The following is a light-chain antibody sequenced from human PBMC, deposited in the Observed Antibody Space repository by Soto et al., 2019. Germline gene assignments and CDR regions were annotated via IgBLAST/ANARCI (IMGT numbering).Light chain of an antibody. CDR1: KLGDKY. J-gene: IGLJ2*01. Sequence: SYELTQPPSVSVSPGQTASITCSGDKLGDKYACWYQQKPGQSPVLVIYQDSKRPSGIPERFSGSNSGNTATLTISGTQARDEADYYCQAWDSSTGVVFGGGTKVTVL. CDR3: QAWDSSTGVV. CDR2: QDS. V-gene: IGLV3-1*01.